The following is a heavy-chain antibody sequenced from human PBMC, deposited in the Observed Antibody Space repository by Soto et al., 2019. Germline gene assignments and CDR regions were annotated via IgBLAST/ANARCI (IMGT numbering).Heavy chain of an antibody. D-gene: IGHD5-18*01. CDR3: ARYDGYGYGWYYYYYGMDV. Sequence: EVQLVESGGGLVKPGGSLRLSCAASGFTFSSYSMNWVRQAPGKGLEWVSSISSSSSYIYYADSVKGRFTISRDNAKNSLYLQMNSLRAEDTAVYYCARYDGYGYGWYYYYYGMDVWGQGTTVTVSS. CDR1: GFTFSSYS. V-gene: IGHV3-21*01. J-gene: IGHJ6*02. CDR2: ISSSSSYI.